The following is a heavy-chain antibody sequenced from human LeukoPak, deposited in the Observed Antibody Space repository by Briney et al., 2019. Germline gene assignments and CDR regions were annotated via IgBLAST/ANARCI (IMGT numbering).Heavy chain of an antibody. J-gene: IGHJ4*02. CDR1: GYTFTSHG. V-gene: IGHV1-18*04. D-gene: IGHD3-10*01. CDR3: ARQDYGSGFDY. CDR2: ISAYNGDT. Sequence: GASVKVSCKASGYTFTSHGISWVRRAPGQGLEWMGWISAYNGDTNYAQNLQGRVTMTTDTSTSTAYMELRSLRSDDTAVYYCARQDYGSGFDYWGQGTLVTVSS.